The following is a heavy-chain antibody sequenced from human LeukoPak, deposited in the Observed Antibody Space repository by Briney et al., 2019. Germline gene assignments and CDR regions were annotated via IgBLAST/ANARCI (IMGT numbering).Heavy chain of an antibody. D-gene: IGHD2-2*02. Sequence: ASVKVSCKVSGYTLTELSMHWVRQAPGKGLEWTGSFDPEDGETIYAQKFQGRVTMTEDTSTDTAYMELSSLRSEDTAVYYCATAKVVPVAIPPFDPWGQGTLVTVSS. V-gene: IGHV1-24*01. J-gene: IGHJ5*02. CDR2: FDPEDGET. CDR1: GYTLTELS. CDR3: ATAKVVPVAIPPFDP.